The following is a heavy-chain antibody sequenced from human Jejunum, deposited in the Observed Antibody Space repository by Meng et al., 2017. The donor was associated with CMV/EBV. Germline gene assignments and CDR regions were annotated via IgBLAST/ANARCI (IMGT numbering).Heavy chain of an antibody. J-gene: IGHJ5*02. CDR3: VTEQFRLYNGLGSTGWFDP. V-gene: IGHV3-7*01. D-gene: IGHD3-10*01. CDR2: IKQDGSEK. Sequence: SSNWMSWVRQAPGKGLEWVASIKQDGSEKYYVDSVKGRFTISRDNAKNLLYLQMNSLRGEDTAVYYCVTEQFRLYNGLGSTGWFDPWGQGTLVTVSS. CDR1: SSNW.